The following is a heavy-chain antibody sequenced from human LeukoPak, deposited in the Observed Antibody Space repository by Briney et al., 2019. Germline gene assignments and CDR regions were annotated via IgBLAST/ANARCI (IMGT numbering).Heavy chain of an antibody. Sequence: SETLSLTCAVYGGSFSGYYWSWIRQPPGKGLEWIGEINHSGSTNYNPSLKSRVTISVDTSKNQFSLKLSSVTAADMAVYYCARDAYSSSEVDWFDPWGQGTLVTVSS. J-gene: IGHJ5*02. CDR2: INHSGST. CDR1: GGSFSGYY. D-gene: IGHD6-13*01. V-gene: IGHV4-34*01. CDR3: ARDAYSSSEVDWFDP.